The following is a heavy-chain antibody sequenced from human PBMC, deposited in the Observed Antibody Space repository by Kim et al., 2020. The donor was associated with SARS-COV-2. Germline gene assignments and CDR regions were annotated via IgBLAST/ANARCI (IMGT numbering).Heavy chain of an antibody. V-gene: IGHV1-2*02. CDR2: INPNSGGT. D-gene: IGHD6-13*01. CDR1: GYTFTGYY. Sequence: ASVKVSCKASGYTFTGYYMHWVRQAPGQGLEWMGWINPNSGGTNYAQKFQGRVTMTRDTSISTAYMELSRLRSDDTAVYYCARVGGGQQLVQGAFDIWGQGTMVTVSS. CDR3: ARVGGGQQLVQGAFDI. J-gene: IGHJ3*02.